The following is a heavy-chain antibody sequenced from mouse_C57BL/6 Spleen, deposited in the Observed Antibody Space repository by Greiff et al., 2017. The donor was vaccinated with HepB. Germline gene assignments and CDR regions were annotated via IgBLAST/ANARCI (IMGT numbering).Heavy chain of an antibody. D-gene: IGHD4-1*01. V-gene: IGHV2-2*01. CDR2: IWSGGST. Sequence: VQGVESGPGLVQPSQSLSITCTVSGFSLTSYGVHWVRQSPGKGLEWLGVIWSGGSTDYNAAFISRLSISKDNSKSQVFFKMNSLQADDTAIYYCARNRLGRTGYFDYWGQGTTLTVSS. CDR1: GFSLTSYG. J-gene: IGHJ2*01. CDR3: ARNRLGRTGYFDY.